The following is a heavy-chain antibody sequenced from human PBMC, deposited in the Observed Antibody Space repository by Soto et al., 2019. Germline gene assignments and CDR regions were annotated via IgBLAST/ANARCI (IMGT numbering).Heavy chain of an antibody. D-gene: IGHD2-2*02. CDR2: ISSSSSYI. CDR3: AREHIVLVPAAISSGMDV. V-gene: IGHV3-21*01. CDR1: GFTLSSYS. Sequence: GGSLRLSCAASGFTLSSYSMNWVRQAPGKGLEWVSSISSSSSYIYYADSVKGRFTISRDNAKNSLYLQMNSLRAEDTAVYYCAREHIVLVPAAISSGMDVWGQGTTVTVSS. J-gene: IGHJ6*02.